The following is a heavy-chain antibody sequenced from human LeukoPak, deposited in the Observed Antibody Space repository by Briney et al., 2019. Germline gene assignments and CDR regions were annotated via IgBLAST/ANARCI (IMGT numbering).Heavy chain of an antibody. V-gene: IGHV3-15*01. CDR1: GLSFTNAW. J-gene: IGHJ4*02. CDR2: IKSRTDGGTT. Sequence: GGSLRLSCVVSGLSFTNAWMGWVRQTPGNGLEWVGRIKSRTDGGTTDFAAPVNGRFTISTDESKKTLYLQMNRLKAEDTAVYYCTTDRGVTYLPLFDYWGQGVLVTVSS. CDR3: TTDRGVTYLPLFDY. D-gene: IGHD3-10*01.